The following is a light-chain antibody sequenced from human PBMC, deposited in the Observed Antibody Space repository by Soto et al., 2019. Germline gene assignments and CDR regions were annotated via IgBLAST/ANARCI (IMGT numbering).Light chain of an antibody. J-gene: IGKJ1*01. CDR1: QSIASY. Sequence: DIQMTQSPSSLSASVGDRVTITCRASQSIASYLNWYQHKPGKAPKLLIYAASTLQSGVPSRFSGSGSGTDFTLTFSSLQPEDFATYYCQQSYSSPETFGQGTPVEI. V-gene: IGKV1-39*01. CDR3: QQSYSSPET. CDR2: AAS.